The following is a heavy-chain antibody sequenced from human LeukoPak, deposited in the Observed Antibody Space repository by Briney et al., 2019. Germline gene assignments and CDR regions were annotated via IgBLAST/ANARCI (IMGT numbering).Heavy chain of an antibody. D-gene: IGHD6-25*01. CDR2: IYYSGST. J-gene: IGHJ4*02. V-gene: IGHV4-39*01. CDR3: ASRAALKKDY. CDR1: GGSISSSSYY. Sequence: ASETLSLTCTVSGGSISSSSYYWGWIRQPPGKGLEWIGSIYYSGSTYYNPSLKSRVTISVDTSKNQFSLKLSSVTAADTAVYYCASRAALKKDYWGQGTLVTVSS.